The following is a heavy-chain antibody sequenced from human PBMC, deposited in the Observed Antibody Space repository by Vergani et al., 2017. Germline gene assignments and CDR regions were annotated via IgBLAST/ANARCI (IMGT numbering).Heavy chain of an antibody. D-gene: IGHD2-15*01. CDR2: ISHSGYT. CDR1: GFTFSDFY. CDR3: VRDPWESGGPYSGC. J-gene: IGHJ4*02. Sequence: QVQLVATGGGLVKPGGSLRLTCAASGFTFSDFYMSWLRQAPGKGLEWIGSISHSGYTFYSPSLKSRVSMSVDTSKNQFSLRVNSVTAADTAVYYCVRDPWESGGPYSGCWGRGTLVSVSS. V-gene: IGHV4-38-2*02.